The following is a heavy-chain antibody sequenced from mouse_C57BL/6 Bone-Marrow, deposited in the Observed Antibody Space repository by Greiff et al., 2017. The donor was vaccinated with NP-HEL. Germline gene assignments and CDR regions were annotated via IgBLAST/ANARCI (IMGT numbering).Heavy chain of an antibody. J-gene: IGHJ3*01. CDR1: GFSFNTYA. Sequence: EVQLVESGGGLVQPKGSLKLSCAASGFSFNTYAMNWVRQAPGKGLEWVARIRSKSNNYATYYADSVKDRFTISRDDSESMLYLQTNDLKTEDRAMYDCVRLAWFAYWGQGTLVTVSA. CDR3: VRLAWFAY. V-gene: IGHV10-1*01. CDR2: IRSKSNNYAT.